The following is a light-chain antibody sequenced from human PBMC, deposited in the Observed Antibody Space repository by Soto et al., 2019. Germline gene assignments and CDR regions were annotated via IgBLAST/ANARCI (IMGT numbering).Light chain of an antibody. CDR1: GTDVGQYNY. CDR2: HVS. J-gene: IGLJ2*01. CDR3: SSYGGFNNVL. V-gene: IGLV2-8*01. Sequence: QPVLTQPPSASGSPGQSVTISCTGAGTDVGQYNYVSWYQQHPGKAPKLLIHHVSRRPSGVPARFSGSKSGNTASLTVSGLQTEDEADYYCSSYGGFNNVLFGGGTKLTVL.